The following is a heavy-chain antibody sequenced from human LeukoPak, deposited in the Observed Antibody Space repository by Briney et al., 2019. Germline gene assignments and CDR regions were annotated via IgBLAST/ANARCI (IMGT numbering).Heavy chain of an antibody. CDR3: ARDLYDYGDPFYYYYMDV. CDR1: GFTFSSYS. Sequence: GGSLRLSWAASGFTFSSYSMHWVRQAPGKGLEFFSTISSNGGSTYYANSVKGRFTISRDNSKNTLYLQMGSLRAEDMAVYYCARDLYDYGDPFYYYYMDVWGKGTTVTVSS. CDR2: ISSNGGST. V-gene: IGHV3-64*01. D-gene: IGHD4-17*01. J-gene: IGHJ6*03.